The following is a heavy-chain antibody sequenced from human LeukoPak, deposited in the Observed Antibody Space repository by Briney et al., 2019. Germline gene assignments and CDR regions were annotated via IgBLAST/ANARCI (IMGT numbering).Heavy chain of an antibody. Sequence: GGSLRLAYAASGFTFSSYAMHWVRQAPGEGLEYVAAISSNGGSTYYANSVKGRFTISRDNSKNTLYLQMGSLRAEDMAVYYCASSGDIPYYYYGMDVWGQGTTVTVSS. CDR1: GFTFSSYA. V-gene: IGHV3-64*01. CDR3: ASSGDIPYYYYGMDV. J-gene: IGHJ6*02. CDR2: ISSNGGST. D-gene: IGHD4-17*01.